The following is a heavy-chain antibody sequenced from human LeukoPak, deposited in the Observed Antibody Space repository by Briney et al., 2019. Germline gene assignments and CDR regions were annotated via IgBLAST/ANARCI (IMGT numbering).Heavy chain of an antibody. D-gene: IGHD2-8*02. CDR3: AREESGGYFDY. Sequence: ASVKVSCKASGYTFSNYYMHWVRQAPGQGLEWMGLINPTGTGTNYAQKFQGRVTLTRDTSTTTVYMELCSLRSEDSAVYYCAREESGGYFDYWGQGTLATVSS. CDR2: INPTGTGT. CDR1: GYTFSNYY. V-gene: IGHV1-46*01. J-gene: IGHJ4*02.